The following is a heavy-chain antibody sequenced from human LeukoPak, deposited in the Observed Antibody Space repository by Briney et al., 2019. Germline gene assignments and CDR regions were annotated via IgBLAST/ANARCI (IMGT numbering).Heavy chain of an antibody. CDR3: ARGLKRWDTDNSFYYYYLDV. Sequence: SETLSLTCAVYGGSFSGYYWSWIRQPPGKGLEWIGEINHSGSTNYNPSLNNRVTISLDTSKSQVSLKLRSVTAADTAIYYCARGLKRWDTDNSFYYYYLDVWGKGTTVTVSS. CDR2: INHSGST. CDR1: GGSFSGYY. V-gene: IGHV4-34*01. D-gene: IGHD1-1*01. J-gene: IGHJ6*03.